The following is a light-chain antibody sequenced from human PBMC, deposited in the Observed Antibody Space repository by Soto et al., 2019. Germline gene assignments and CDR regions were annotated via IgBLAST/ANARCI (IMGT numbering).Light chain of an antibody. Sequence: ARPPCPATLSEPPGARATLPGRASQSVSSNLAWYQQKPGQAPRLLIYGASTRATGIPARFSGSGSGTEFTLTISSLQSEDFAVYYCQQYNNWPWTFGQGTKVDIK. V-gene: IGKV3-15*01. J-gene: IGKJ1*01. CDR1: QSVSSN. CDR2: GAS. CDR3: QQYNNWPWT.